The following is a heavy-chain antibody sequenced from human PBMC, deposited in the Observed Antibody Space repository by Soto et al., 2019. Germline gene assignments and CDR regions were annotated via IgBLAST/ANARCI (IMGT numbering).Heavy chain of an antibody. CDR1: GYTLTELS. J-gene: IGHJ6*02. CDR3: ATVNNLRFLDGPPITGYYCYYGMHV. V-gene: IGHV1-24*01. CDR2: FDPEDGET. Sequence: ASVKVPCKVSGYTLTELSMHWVRQAPGKGLEWMGGFDPEDGETIYAQKFQGRVTMTEDTSTDTAYMELSSLRSEDTAVYYCATVNNLRFLDGPPITGYYCYYGMHVWGQGTTVTVYS. D-gene: IGHD3-3*01.